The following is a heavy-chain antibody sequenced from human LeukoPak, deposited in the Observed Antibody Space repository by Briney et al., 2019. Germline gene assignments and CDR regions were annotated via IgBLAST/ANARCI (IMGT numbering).Heavy chain of an antibody. CDR3: AKGGYGSGNNWFDP. CDR2: ISGSGGST. CDR1: GFAFSDYS. Sequence: PGGSLRLSCAASGFAFSDYSMNWVRQAPGKGLEWVSAISGSGGSTYYADSVKGRFTISRDNSKNTLYLQMNSLRAEDTAIYYCAKGGYGSGNNWFDPWGQGTLVTVSA. J-gene: IGHJ5*02. V-gene: IGHV3-23*01. D-gene: IGHD3-10*01.